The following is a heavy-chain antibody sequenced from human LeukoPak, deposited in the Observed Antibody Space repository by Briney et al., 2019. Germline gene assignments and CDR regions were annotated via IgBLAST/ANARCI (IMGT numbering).Heavy chain of an antibody. J-gene: IGHJ3*02. D-gene: IGHD6-6*01. CDR2: ISGSGGST. V-gene: IGHV3-23*01. CDR1: GFTFSSYA. CDR3: AMSYSSSSVVAFDI. Sequence: GGSLRLSCVASGFTFSSYATNWVRQVPGKGLECVSAISGSGGSTFYVDSVKGRFTISRDNSKNTLYLQMNSLRAEDTAVYYWAMSYSSSSVVAFDIWGQGTMVTVSS.